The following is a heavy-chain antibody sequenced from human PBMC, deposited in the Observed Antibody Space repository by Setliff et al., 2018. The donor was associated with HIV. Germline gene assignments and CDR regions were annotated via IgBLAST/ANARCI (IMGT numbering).Heavy chain of an antibody. CDR1: GFTFSNYW. D-gene: IGHD2-15*01. CDR3: ARGGFNHAFDI. V-gene: IGHV3-74*03. CDR2: INEDGSIT. J-gene: IGHJ3*02. Sequence: HPGGSLRLSCVVSGFTFSNYWMNWVRQAPGKGLVWVSRINEDGSITTYADSVEGRFTISRDNAKNTVYLQMNSLRAEDTAVYYCARGGFNHAFDIWGQGTMVTVSS.